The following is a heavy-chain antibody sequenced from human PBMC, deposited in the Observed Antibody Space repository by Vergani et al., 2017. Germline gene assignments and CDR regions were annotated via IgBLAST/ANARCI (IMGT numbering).Heavy chain of an antibody. J-gene: IGHJ4*02. CDR1: GGSFSGYY. Sequence: QVQLQQWGAGLLKPSETLSLTCAVYGGSFSGYYWSWIRQPPGKGLEWIGEINHSGSTNYNPSLKSRVTISVDKSKNQFSLKLSSVTAADTAVYYCAREKAEVAGTHFDYWGQGTLVTVSS. V-gene: IGHV4-34*01. D-gene: IGHD6-19*01. CDR3: AREKAEVAGTHFDY. CDR2: INHSGST.